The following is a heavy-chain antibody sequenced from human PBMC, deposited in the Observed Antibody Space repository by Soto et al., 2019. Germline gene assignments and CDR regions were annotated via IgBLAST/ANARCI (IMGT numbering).Heavy chain of an antibody. Sequence: QVQLVQSGAEVKKPGSSVKVSCKASGGTFRSFAFSWVRQAPGHGLEWMGGIIPLFGTTNYAQRFQGRVTITADESTSTAYMELSSLKSEETAIYYCARDTDHAYDFWGQGTLVTVSS. CDR1: GGTFRSFA. V-gene: IGHV1-69*01. D-gene: IGHD3-16*01. J-gene: IGHJ4*02. CDR3: ARDTDHAYDF. CDR2: IIPLFGTT.